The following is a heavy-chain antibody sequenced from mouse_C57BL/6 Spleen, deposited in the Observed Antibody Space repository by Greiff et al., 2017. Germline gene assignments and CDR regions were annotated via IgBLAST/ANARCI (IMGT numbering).Heavy chain of an antibody. Sequence: EVQVVESGGDLVKPGGSLKLSCAASGFTFSSYRMSWVRQTPDKRLEWVATFRRGGNYTYYPESVKGRFTFSRDNAKNTLYLQMSCLKSEDTARYYCAREDGNYFDYWGQGTTLTVSS. D-gene: IGHD2-1*01. CDR2: FRRGGNYT. CDR1: GFTFSSYR. V-gene: IGHV5-6*01. CDR3: AREDGNYFDY. J-gene: IGHJ2*01.